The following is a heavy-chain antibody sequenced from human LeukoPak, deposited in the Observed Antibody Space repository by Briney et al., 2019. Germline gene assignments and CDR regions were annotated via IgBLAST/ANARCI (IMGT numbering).Heavy chain of an antibody. Sequence: SETLSLTCTVSGGSINTYYWSWIRQPAGKGLEWIGRIYSTGITTYNPSLKDRVTMSVDTSKNQFSLKLSSVTAADTAVYYCARPQSGLGWFDPWGQGILVTVSS. CDR2: IYSTGIT. J-gene: IGHJ5*02. CDR1: GGSINTYY. V-gene: IGHV4-4*07. CDR3: ARPQSGLGWFDP.